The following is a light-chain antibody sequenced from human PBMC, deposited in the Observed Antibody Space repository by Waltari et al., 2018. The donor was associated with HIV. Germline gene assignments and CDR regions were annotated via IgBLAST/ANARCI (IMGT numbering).Light chain of an antibody. CDR1: TSNIGINY. V-gene: IGLV1-47*01. J-gene: IGLJ3*02. CDR3: AAWDGSLSAVV. Sequence: QSVLTQPPSASGTPGQRVTISCSGSTSNIGINYVYWYQQFPGRAPKFLMYRDGQRPSGVPDRFSGSKSGTSASLAISGLRSEDEAEYYCAAWDGSLSAVVFGGGTKLTVL. CDR2: RDG.